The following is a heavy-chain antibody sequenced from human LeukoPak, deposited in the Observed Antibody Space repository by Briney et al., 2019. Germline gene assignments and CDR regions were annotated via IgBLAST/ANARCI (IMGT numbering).Heavy chain of an antibody. CDR2: ISHDGDNT. Sequence: GGSLRLSCEASGFSFGSYAMHWVRQAPGRGLEWVAVISHDGDNTNSGESVRGRFTLSRDNLKNTLYLQMNSLRGEDTALYYCARNAILRVAPSIGDVSVSAFDIWGQGTMVTVSS. V-gene: IGHV3-30-3*01. D-gene: IGHD3-3*01. J-gene: IGHJ3*02. CDR1: GFSFGSYA. CDR3: ARNAILRVAPSIGDVSVSAFDI.